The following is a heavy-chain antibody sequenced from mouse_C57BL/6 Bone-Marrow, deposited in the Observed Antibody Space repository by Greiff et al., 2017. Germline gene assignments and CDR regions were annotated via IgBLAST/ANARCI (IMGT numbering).Heavy chain of an antibody. CDR1: GFNIKDDY. J-gene: IGHJ4*01. CDR2: IDPENGDT. Sequence: VQLQQSGAELVRPGASVKLSCTASGFNIKDDYMHWVKQRPEQGLEWIGWIDPENGDTEYASKFQGKATITADTSSNTAYLQLSSLTSEDTAVYYCRTVSSYGYAMDYWGKGTSVTVSS. D-gene: IGHD1-1*01. CDR3: RTVSSYGYAMDY. V-gene: IGHV14-4*01.